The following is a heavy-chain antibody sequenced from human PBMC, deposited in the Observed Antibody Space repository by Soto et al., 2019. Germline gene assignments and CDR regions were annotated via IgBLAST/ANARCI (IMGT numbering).Heavy chain of an antibody. D-gene: IGHD3-3*01. CDR2: IHYSGNT. CDR1: GGSISSGGYY. V-gene: IGHV4-31*03. Sequence: QVQLQESGPGLVKPSQTLSLTCTVSGGSISSGGYYWSWIRQHPGKGLEWIGYIHYSGNTLYNPSLKSRVTMSVDTSKNQVSVKLSSVTAADTAVYYCAKAIGIDFSWFDPWGQGTLVPVSS. CDR3: AKAIGIDFSWFDP. J-gene: IGHJ5*02.